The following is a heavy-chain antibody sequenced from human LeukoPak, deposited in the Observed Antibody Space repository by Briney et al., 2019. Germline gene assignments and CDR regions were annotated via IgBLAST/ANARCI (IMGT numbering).Heavy chain of an antibody. CDR1: GFTFSSYA. CDR3: AKDTSIGRYCTNGVCPPFDY. Sequence: QPGGSLRLSCAGSGFTFSSYAMSWVRQAPGKGLEWVSAISDTGATTYDADSEKGRFTISRDNSRSTLYLQMNSLRAEDTALYYCAKDTSIGRYCTNGVCPPFDYWGQGTLVTVSS. V-gene: IGHV3-23*01. CDR2: ISDTGATT. D-gene: IGHD2-8*01. J-gene: IGHJ4*02.